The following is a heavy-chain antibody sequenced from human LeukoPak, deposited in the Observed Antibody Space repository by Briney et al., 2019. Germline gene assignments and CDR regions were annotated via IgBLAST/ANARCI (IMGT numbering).Heavy chain of an antibody. CDR3: ARDKPEWLRLEDCSGGSCYCLDY. Sequence: GRSLRLSCAASGFTLSSYAMHWVRQAPGKGLEWVAVISYDGSNKYYADSVKGRFTIPRDNSKNTLYLQMNSLRAEDTAVYYCARDKPEWLRLEDCSGGSCYCLDYWGQGTLVTVSS. CDR1: GFTLSSYA. CDR2: ISYDGSNK. J-gene: IGHJ4*02. D-gene: IGHD2-15*01. V-gene: IGHV3-30-3*01.